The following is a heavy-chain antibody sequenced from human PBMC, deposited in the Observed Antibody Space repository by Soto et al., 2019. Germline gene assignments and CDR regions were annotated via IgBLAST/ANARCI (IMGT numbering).Heavy chain of an antibody. J-gene: IGHJ4*02. Sequence: QVQLAESGGGLVKPGGSLRLSCAASEFIFSDYYMSWIRQAPGKGLEWVSYISNSGSIIYYADSVKGRFTISRDNAKNSLYLQMNSLRAEDTAVYYCARGLRYSSRTYDYWGQGTLVTVSS. CDR1: EFIFSDYY. V-gene: IGHV3-11*01. CDR3: ARGLRYSSRTYDY. CDR2: ISNSGSII. D-gene: IGHD6-13*01.